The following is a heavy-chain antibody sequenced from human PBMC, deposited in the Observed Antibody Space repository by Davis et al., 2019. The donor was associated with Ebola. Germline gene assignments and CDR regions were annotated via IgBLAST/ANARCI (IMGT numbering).Heavy chain of an antibody. D-gene: IGHD3-10*01. CDR3: ARDGRFRDRSWFDP. CDR1: GGTFSSYA. CDR2: IIPILGIA. Sequence: SVKVSCKASGGTFSSYAISWVRQAPGQGLEWMGRIIPILGIANYAQKFQGRVTITADKSTSTAYMELSSLRSEDTAVYYCARDGRFRDRSWFDPWGQGTLVTVSS. J-gene: IGHJ5*02. V-gene: IGHV1-69*04.